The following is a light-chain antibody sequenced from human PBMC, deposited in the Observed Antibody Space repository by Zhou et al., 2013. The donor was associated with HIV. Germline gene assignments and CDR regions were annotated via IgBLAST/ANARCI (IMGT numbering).Light chain of an antibody. V-gene: IGKV1-12*01. Sequence: DIQMTQSPSSLSASVGDRVIIICRASQSISTSLAWYQQKPGKAPKLLIYGASSLQSGVPSRFSGSGFGTDFTLTINRLHPEDFATYYCQQANRFPQTFGQGTKVEIK. CDR2: GAS. CDR1: QSISTS. J-gene: IGKJ2*01. CDR3: QQANRFPQT.